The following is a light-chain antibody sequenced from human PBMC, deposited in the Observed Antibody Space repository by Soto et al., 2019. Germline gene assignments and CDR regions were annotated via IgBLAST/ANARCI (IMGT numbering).Light chain of an antibody. CDR1: QSVLYSSNNKNY. CDR3: QHYYSTPLT. J-gene: IGKJ4*01. V-gene: IGKV4-1*01. Sequence: DIVMTQSPDSLAVSLGERATINCKSSQSVLYSSNNKNYLAWYQQKPGQRPKLLIYWASTRESGVPDRVSGSGSGTDFTLTIRSLQAEDVAGYYCQHYYSTPLTFGGGTKVEI. CDR2: WAS.